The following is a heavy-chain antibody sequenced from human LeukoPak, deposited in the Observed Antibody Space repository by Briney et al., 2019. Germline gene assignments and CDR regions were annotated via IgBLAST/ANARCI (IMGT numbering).Heavy chain of an antibody. J-gene: IGHJ4*02. CDR2: ISNDGSNK. V-gene: IGHV3-30-3*02. CDR3: AKFKGHYGDSEYYFDY. Sequence: GRSLRLSCAASGFTFSSYAMHWVRQAPGKGLEWVAVISNDGSNKYYADSAKGRFTISRDNSKNTLNLQMNSLRAEDTAVYYCAKFKGHYGDSEYYFDYWGQGTLVTVSS. CDR1: GFTFSSYA. D-gene: IGHD3-10*01.